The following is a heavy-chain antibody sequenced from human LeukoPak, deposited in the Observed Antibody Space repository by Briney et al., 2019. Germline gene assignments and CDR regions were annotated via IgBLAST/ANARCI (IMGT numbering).Heavy chain of an antibody. CDR1: GFTFSNYW. Sequence: PGGSLRLSCAASGFTFSNYWMHWVRQDPGKGLVWVSRINSDGSSRNYADSVKGRFTISRDNAKNTLYLQMNSLRVEDTAVYYCASASSHRIAAGGDYWGQGTLVTVSS. D-gene: IGHD6-13*01. V-gene: IGHV3-74*01. J-gene: IGHJ4*02. CDR2: INSDGSSR. CDR3: ASASSHRIAAGGDY.